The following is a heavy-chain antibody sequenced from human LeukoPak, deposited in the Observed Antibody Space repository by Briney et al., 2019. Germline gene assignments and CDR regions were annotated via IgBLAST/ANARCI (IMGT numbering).Heavy chain of an antibody. Sequence: SETLSLTGTVSGGSISSSNYYWGWIRQPPGKGLEWIGSIYYSGSTYYSPSLKSRVTISVDTSKNQFSLKLSSVTAADTAVYYCARPNIRYCSGGARSNDGSDYWGQGTLVTVSS. D-gene: IGHD2-15*01. CDR2: IYYSGST. CDR1: GGSISSSNYY. CDR3: ARPNIRYCSGGARSNDGSDY. J-gene: IGHJ4*02. V-gene: IGHV4-39*07.